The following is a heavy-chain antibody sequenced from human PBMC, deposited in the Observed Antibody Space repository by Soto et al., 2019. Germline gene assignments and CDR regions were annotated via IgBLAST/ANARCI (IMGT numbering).Heavy chain of an antibody. Sequence: PSETLSLTCTVSGGSISSGGYYWSWIRQHPGKGLEWIGYIYYSGSTYYNPSLKSRVTISVDTSKNQFSLKLSSVTAADTAVYYCARDSPWGPKGVYHYGMDVWGQGTTVTVSS. V-gene: IGHV4-31*03. CDR2: IYYSGST. J-gene: IGHJ6*02. CDR1: GGSISSGGYY. D-gene: IGHD7-27*01. CDR3: ARDSPWGPKGVYHYGMDV.